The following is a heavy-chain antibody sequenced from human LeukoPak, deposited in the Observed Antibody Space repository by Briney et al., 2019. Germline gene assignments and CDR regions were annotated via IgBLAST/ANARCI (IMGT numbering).Heavy chain of an antibody. CDR3: ATEPYYYDSSGYTTGNAFDI. J-gene: IGHJ3*02. Sequence: PGGSLRLSCAASGFTFSSYAMHWVRQAPGKGLEYVSAISSNGGSTYYANSVKGRFTISRDNSKNTLYLQMNSLRAEDTAVYYCATEPYYYDSSGYTTGNAFDIWGQGTMVTVSS. D-gene: IGHD3-22*01. CDR1: GFTFSSYA. CDR2: ISSNGGST. V-gene: IGHV3-64*01.